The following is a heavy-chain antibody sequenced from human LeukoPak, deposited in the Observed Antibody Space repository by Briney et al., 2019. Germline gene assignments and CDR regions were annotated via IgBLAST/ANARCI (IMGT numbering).Heavy chain of an antibody. Sequence: GASVKVSCKASGYTFTSYGISWVRQAPGQGLEWMGWINPNSGGTNYAQKFQGRVTMTRDTSISTAYMELSRLRSDDTAVYYCARDGYYDNWFDPWGQGTLVTVSS. CDR2: INPNSGGT. CDR1: GYTFTSYG. V-gene: IGHV1-2*02. D-gene: IGHD3-10*01. J-gene: IGHJ5*02. CDR3: ARDGYYDNWFDP.